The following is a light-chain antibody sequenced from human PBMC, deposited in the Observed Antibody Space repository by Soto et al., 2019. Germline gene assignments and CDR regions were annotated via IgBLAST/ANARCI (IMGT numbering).Light chain of an antibody. CDR1: QSVSSN. CDR3: PQYIYWT. J-gene: IGKJ1*01. CDR2: GAS. V-gene: IGKV3-15*01. Sequence: EIVMTQSPATLSVSPGERATLSCRASQSVSSNLAWYQQKPGQAPRLLIYGASTRATGIPARFSGSGSGTEFTLNITSLQAEDFAVYYWPQYIYWTFGQGTKVEFK.